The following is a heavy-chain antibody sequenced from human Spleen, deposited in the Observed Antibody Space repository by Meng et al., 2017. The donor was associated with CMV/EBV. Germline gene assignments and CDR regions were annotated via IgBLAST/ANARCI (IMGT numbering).Heavy chain of an antibody. V-gene: IGHV3-30*03. CDR3: VSPYYNYWSGYPDTYFDH. D-gene: IGHD3-3*01. CDR2: ISYDGSSK. J-gene: IGHJ4*02. CDR1: GFTFSSYA. Sequence: GESLKISCAASGFTFSSYAMSWVRQAPGKGLEWVAVISYDGSSKNYADSVKGRFTISRDNSKNMLYLQMNNLRAQDTAMYYCVSPYYNYWSGYPDTYFDHWGQGTLVTVSS.